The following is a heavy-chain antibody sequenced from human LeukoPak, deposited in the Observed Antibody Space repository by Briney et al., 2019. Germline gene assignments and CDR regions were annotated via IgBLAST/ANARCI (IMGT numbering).Heavy chain of an antibody. CDR1: GFTFSSYA. CDR2: ISGSGGST. Sequence: GGSLRLSCAASGFTFSSYAMSWVRQAPGKGLEWVSAISGSGGSTYYADSVKGRFTISRDNPKNTLYLQMNSLRAEDTAVYYCANADYYDSSGEACWGQGTLVTVSS. CDR3: ANADYYDSSGEAC. D-gene: IGHD3-22*01. V-gene: IGHV3-23*01. J-gene: IGHJ4*02.